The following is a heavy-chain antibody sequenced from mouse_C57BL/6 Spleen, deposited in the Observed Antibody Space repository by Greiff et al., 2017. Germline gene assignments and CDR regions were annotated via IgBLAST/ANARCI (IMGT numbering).Heavy chain of an antibody. CDR3: ARRGTVPYWYFDV. J-gene: IGHJ1*03. V-gene: IGHV1-52*01. D-gene: IGHD1-1*01. CDR1: GYTFTSYW. CDR2: IDPSDSET. Sequence: VQLQQPGAELVRPGSSVKLSCKASGYTFTSYWMHWVKQRPIQGLEWIGNIDPSDSETHYNQKFKDKATLTVDKSSSTAYMQLSSLTSEDSAVYYCARRGTVPYWYFDVWGTGTTVTVSS.